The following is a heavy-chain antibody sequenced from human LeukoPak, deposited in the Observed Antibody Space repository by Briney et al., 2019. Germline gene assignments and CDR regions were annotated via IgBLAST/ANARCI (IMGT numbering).Heavy chain of an antibody. Sequence: PGGSLRLSCAASGFTFSSHWMHWVRHAPGKGLVWVSRINSDESNTSYADSVKGRFTISRDNAKNTLYLQMNSLRAEDTAVYYCARDRGSLDFDYWGQGTLVTVSS. CDR1: GFTFSSHW. J-gene: IGHJ4*02. V-gene: IGHV3-74*01. D-gene: IGHD3-10*01. CDR2: INSDESNT. CDR3: ARDRGSLDFDY.